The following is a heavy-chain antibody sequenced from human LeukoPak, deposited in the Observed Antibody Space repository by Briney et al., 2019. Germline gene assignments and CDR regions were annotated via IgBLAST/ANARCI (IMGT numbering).Heavy chain of an antibody. J-gene: IGHJ3*02. CDR1: GGTFSSYA. V-gene: IGHV1-46*01. CDR2: INPSGGST. CDR3: ARVGPQWLVQRGAFDI. Sequence: GASVKVSCKASGGTFSSYAISWVRQAPGQGLEWMGIINPSGGSTSYAQKFQGRVTMTRDTSTSTVYMELSSLRSEDTAVYYCARVGPQWLVQRGAFDIWGQGTMVTVSS. D-gene: IGHD6-19*01.